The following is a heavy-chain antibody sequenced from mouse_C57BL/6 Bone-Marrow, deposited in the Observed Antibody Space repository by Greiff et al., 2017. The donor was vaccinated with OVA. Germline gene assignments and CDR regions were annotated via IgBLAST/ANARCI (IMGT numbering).Heavy chain of an antibody. J-gene: IGHJ1*03. CDR1: GFTFSDSG. Sequence: EVQLQASGGGLVKPGGSLKLSCAASGFTFSDSGMHWVRQAPETGLEWVAYISSGSSTFYYADTVKGRFTISRDNAKNTLFLQRTSLRSEDTAMYYCARINYWYFDVWGTGTTVTVSS. CDR3: ARINYWYFDV. CDR2: ISSGSSTF. V-gene: IGHV5-17*01.